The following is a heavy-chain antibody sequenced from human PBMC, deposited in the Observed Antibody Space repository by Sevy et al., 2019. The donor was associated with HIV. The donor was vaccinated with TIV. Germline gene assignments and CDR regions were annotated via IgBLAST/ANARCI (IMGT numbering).Heavy chain of an antibody. CDR1: GFTFSTYG. J-gene: IGHJ3*02. D-gene: IGHD3-3*01. CDR2: ISHDGDNK. CDR3: ARDFEVNNWRVVGAFDM. V-gene: IGHV3-30*19. Sequence: GGSLRLSCAASGFTFSTYGIHWVRQAPGKGLQWVAGISHDGDNKIYGDSVKGRSSISGDQSKNTVYLQMGTLTPEDTAIYYCARDFEVNNWRVVGAFDMWGLGTLVTVSS.